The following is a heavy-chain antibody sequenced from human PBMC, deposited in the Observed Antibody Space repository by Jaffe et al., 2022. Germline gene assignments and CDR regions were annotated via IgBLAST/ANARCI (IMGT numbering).Heavy chain of an antibody. CDR1: GFTFGDYA. V-gene: IGHV3-49*04. D-gene: IGHD6-13*01. CDR2: IRSKAYGGTT. CDR3: TSSSSWWSYYYYYYMDV. J-gene: IGHJ6*03. Sequence: EVQLVESGGGLVQPGRSLRLSCTASGFTFGDYAMSWVRQAPGKGLEWVGFIRSKAYGGTTEYAASVKGRFTISRDDSKSIAYLQMNSLKTEDTAVYYCTSSSSWWSYYYYYYMDVWGKGTTVTVSS.